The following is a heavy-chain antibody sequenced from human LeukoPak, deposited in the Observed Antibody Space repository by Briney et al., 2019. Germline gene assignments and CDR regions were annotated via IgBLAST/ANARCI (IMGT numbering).Heavy chain of an antibody. J-gene: IGHJ4*02. CDR1: GFTFSSYA. D-gene: IGHD1-26*01. CDR3: TIAQYSGSYFFDY. CDR2: ISYDGSNK. Sequence: PGGSLRLSCAASGFTFSSYAMHWVRQAPGKGLEWVAVISYDGSNKYYADSVKGRFTISRDNSKNTLYLQMNSLRAEDTAVYYCTIAQYSGSYFFDYWGQGTLVTVSS. V-gene: IGHV3-30-3*01.